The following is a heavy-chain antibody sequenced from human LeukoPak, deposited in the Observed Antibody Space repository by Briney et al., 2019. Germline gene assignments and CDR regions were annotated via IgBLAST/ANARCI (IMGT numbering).Heavy chain of an antibody. Sequence: GGSLRLSCAASGFTFSGSAMHWVRQASGKGLGWVGRIRSKANSYATAYAASVKGRFTISRDDSKNTAYLQMNSLKTEDTAVYYCTRLGWHYYYYMDVWGKGTTVTVSS. CDR2: IRSKANSYAT. V-gene: IGHV3-73*01. J-gene: IGHJ6*03. CDR3: TRLGWHYYYYMDV. D-gene: IGHD2-15*01. CDR1: GFTFSGSA.